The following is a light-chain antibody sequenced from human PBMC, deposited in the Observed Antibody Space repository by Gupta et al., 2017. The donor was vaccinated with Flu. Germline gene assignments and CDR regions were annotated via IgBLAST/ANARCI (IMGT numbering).Light chain of an antibody. CDR2: GVN. CDR1: STDVGGYEL. J-gene: IGLJ1*01. V-gene: IGLV2-8*01. CDR3: SSYAGNDKYV. Sequence: QSALTQPPSASGSPGQSVTIPCTGTSTDVGGYELVSWYQHHPGKGPKLIIYGVNKRPSGVPDRFSGSKSGITASLTVSGRQAEDEADYYCSSYAGNDKYVFGTGTKVTVL.